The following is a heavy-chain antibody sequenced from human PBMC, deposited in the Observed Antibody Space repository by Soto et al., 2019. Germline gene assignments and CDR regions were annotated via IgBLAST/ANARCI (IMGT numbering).Heavy chain of an antibody. D-gene: IGHD6-19*01. J-gene: IGHJ4*02. Sequence: SETLSLTCAVYGGSFSGYYWSWIRQPPGKGLEWIGEINHSGSTNYNPSLKSRVTISVEMSKNQLSLQLSSVTAADTALYYCARPGSVSGWFYFDSWGQGTLVTVPQ. CDR1: GGSFSGYY. V-gene: IGHV4-34*01. CDR3: ARPGSVSGWFYFDS. CDR2: INHSGST.